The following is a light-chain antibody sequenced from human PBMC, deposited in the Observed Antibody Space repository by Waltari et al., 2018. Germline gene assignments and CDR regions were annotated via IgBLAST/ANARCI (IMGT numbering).Light chain of an antibody. J-gene: IGKJ1*01. CDR3: QNHERLPAT. Sequence: EIVLTQSPGTLSLSPGERATLPCRASQSIGKYLVWYQQKPGPAPRLLIYAASSRSTGVPDRFSGSGSGTDFSLTISRLEPEDCAVYYCQNHERLPATFGQGTKVEIK. V-gene: IGKV3-20*01. CDR2: AAS. CDR1: QSIGKY.